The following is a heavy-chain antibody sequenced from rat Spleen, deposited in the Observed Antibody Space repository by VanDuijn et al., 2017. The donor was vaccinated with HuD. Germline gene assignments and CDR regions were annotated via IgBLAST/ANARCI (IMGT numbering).Heavy chain of an antibody. Sequence: QVQLKESGPGLVQPSQTLSLTCTVSGFSFTDYSVHWVRQPPGKGLEWMGRLQSGGSTDYNSALNSRLSISRDTSKSQVFLKMNSLQTEDTAIYFCTREWELYWYFDFWGPGTMVTVSS. CDR1: GFSFTDYS. V-gene: IGHV2-19*01. CDR3: TREWELYWYFDF. CDR2: LQSGGST. D-gene: IGHD1-7*01. J-gene: IGHJ1*01.